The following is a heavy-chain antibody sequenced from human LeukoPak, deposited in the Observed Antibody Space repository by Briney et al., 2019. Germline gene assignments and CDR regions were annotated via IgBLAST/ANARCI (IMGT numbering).Heavy chain of an antibody. J-gene: IGHJ5*02. CDR2: INPSGGST. CDR3: ARRRYSNPGFDP. CDR1: GYTFANYY. V-gene: IGHV1-46*01. D-gene: IGHD4-11*01. Sequence: GASVKVSCKASGYTFANYYIHLVRQAPGQGLEWMGLINPSGGSTNYAQKFQGRVTMTRDMSTSTVYMELSSLRSEDTAVYYCARRRYSNPGFDPWGQGTLVTVSS.